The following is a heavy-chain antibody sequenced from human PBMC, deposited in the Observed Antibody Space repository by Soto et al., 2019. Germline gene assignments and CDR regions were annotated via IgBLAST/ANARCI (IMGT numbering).Heavy chain of an antibody. CDR2: ISYDGSNK. Sequence: PVGSLRLSCAASGFTFSSYAMHWVRQAPGKGLEWVAVISYDGSNKYYADSVKGRFTISRDNSKNTLYLQMNSLRAEDTAVYYCARVSYYGSGTSNHYYYYYGMDVWGQGTTVTVSS. J-gene: IGHJ6*02. V-gene: IGHV3-30-3*01. CDR1: GFTFSSYA. D-gene: IGHD3-10*01. CDR3: ARVSYYGSGTSNHYYYYYGMDV.